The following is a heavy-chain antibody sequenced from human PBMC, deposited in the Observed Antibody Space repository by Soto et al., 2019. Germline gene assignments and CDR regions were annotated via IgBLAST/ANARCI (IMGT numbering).Heavy chain of an antibody. D-gene: IGHD6-19*01. Sequence: QVQLVQSGAEVKKPGASVKVSCKASGYTFTSYGISWVRQAPGQGLEWMGWISAYNGNTNYAQKLQGRVTMTTDTSTSTAYIELRSLRSDDTAVYYWAGETGYSSGWGYYYYCMDVWGQGTTVTVSS. CDR3: AGETGYSSGWGYYYYCMDV. J-gene: IGHJ6*02. CDR1: GYTFTSYG. CDR2: ISAYNGNT. V-gene: IGHV1-18*01.